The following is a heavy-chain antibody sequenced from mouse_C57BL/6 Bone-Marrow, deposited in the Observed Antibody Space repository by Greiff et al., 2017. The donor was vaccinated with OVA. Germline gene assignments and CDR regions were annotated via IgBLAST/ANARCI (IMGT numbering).Heavy chain of an antibody. CDR2: ISSGSSTI. D-gene: IGHD2-4*01. V-gene: IGHV5-17*01. CDR3: ARDDYDYWYFDV. Sequence: VQLQESGGGLVKPGGSLKLSCAASGFTFSDYGMHWVRQAPEKGLEWVAYISSGSSTIYYADTVKGRFTISRDNAKNTLFLQMTSLRSEDTAMYYCARDDYDYWYFDVWGTGTTVTVSS. CDR1: GFTFSDYG. J-gene: IGHJ1*03.